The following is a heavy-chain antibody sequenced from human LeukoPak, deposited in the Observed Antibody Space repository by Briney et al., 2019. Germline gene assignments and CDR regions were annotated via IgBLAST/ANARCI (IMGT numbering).Heavy chain of an antibody. J-gene: IGHJ5*02. CDR2: INPNTGGT. V-gene: IGHV1-2*02. CDR1: GYSINAYY. CDR3: ARGLNLDP. Sequence: ASVKVSCKAFGYSINAYYMHWVRQAPGQGLEWLGWINPNTGGTNYAQKLQGRVTMTRDTSISTAYMELSSLRSDDTAVYYCARGLNLDPWGQGTLVTVSS.